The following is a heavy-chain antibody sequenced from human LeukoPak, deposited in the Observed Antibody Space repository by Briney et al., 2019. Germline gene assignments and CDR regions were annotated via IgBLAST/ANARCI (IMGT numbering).Heavy chain of an antibody. D-gene: IGHD6-19*01. Sequence: SETLSLTCTVPGGSISSYYWSWFRQGPGKGLGWSGYIYYSGSTHYNPSLKSRVTISVDPSKNQFSLKVNSVTAADTAVYYCARGLAGYRGGDDAFDIWGQGTMVTVSS. CDR2: IYYSGST. V-gene: IGHV4-59*01. CDR1: GGSISSYY. J-gene: IGHJ3*02. CDR3: ARGLAGYRGGDDAFDI.